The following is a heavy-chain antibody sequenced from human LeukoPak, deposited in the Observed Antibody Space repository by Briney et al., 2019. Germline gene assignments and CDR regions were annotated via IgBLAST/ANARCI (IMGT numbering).Heavy chain of an antibody. V-gene: IGHV4-59*08. CDR1: GGSISSYY. CDR2: IYYSGST. CDR3: ARGGGITGTTDGFDY. Sequence: PSETLSLTCTVSGGSISSYYWSWIRQPPGKGLEWIGYIYYSGSTNYNPSLKSRVTISVDTSKNQFSLKLSSVTAADTAVYYCARGGGITGTTDGFDYWGQGTLVTVSS. J-gene: IGHJ4*02. D-gene: IGHD1-7*01.